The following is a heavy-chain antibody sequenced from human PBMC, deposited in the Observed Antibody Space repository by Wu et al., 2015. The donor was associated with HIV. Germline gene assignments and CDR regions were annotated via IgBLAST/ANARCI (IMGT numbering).Heavy chain of an antibody. CDR1: GYTFNDYH. D-gene: IGHD6-19*01. Sequence: QVQLVQSGAEVKKPGASVRVSCTASGYTFNDYHMHWVRQAPGQGLEWTGWINRNSGGTTYAQKFQGRVAMTRDTSITTVFMELSRLRFDDTAVYYCARARRPVADALELDYWGQGTLVTVSS. CDR3: ARARRPVADALELDY. J-gene: IGHJ4*02. CDR2: INRNSGGT. V-gene: IGHV1-2*02.